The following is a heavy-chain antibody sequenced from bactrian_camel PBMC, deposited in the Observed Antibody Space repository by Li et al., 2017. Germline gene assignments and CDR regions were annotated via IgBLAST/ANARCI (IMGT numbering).Heavy chain of an antibody. D-gene: IGHD2*01. CDR2: LDSVGSI. J-gene: IGHJ4*01. V-gene: IGHV3S53*01. CDR1: GDMYRNTY. Sequence: HVQLVESGGGSAQTGGSLNLTCVASGDMYRNTYLMAWFRQAPGKEREGVAVLDSVGSINYADSVKGRFTISQDNSKNTLFLQMNVLTPEDTAMYYCAARKVARGSHCSLGRAPALRRDEYNFWGQGTQVTVS. CDR3: AARKVARGSHCSLGRAPALRRDEYNF.